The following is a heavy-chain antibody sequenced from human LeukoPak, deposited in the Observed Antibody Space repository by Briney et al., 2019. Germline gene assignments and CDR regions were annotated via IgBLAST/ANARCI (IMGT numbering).Heavy chain of an antibody. CDR3: ARDLHGESCTTPNCS. CDR1: GFTFSFYS. CDR2: ISSSSNYI. Sequence: GGSLRLSCAASGFTFSFYSMNWVRQAPGKGLKTISSISSSSNYIYYADSVKGRFTISRDNAKNSLYLQMNSLGADDTAMYYCARDLHGESCTTPNCSWGQGTLVTVSS. D-gene: IGHD3-10*01. J-gene: IGHJ4*02. V-gene: IGHV3-21*01.